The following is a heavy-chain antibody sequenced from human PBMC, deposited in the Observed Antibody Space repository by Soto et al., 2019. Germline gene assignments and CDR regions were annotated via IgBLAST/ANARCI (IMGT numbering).Heavy chain of an antibody. D-gene: IGHD3-10*01. CDR3: ARDREVRGWNYYYGMDV. CDR2: ISSSSSYI. J-gene: IGHJ6*02. V-gene: IGHV3-21*01. CDR1: GFTFSSYS. Sequence: GGSLRLSCAASGFTFSSYSMNWVRQAPGKGLEWVSSISSSSSYIYYADSVKGRFTISRDNAKNSLYLQMNSLRAEDTAVYYCARDREVRGWNYYYGMDVWGQGTTVTVSS.